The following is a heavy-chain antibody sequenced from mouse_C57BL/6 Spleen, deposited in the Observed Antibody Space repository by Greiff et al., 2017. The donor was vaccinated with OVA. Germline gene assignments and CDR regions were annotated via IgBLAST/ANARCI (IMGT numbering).Heavy chain of an antibody. Sequence: QVQLQQSGAELVKPGASVKISCKASGYAFSSYWMNWVKQRPGKGLEWIGQIYPGDGDTNYNGKFKGKATLTADKSSSTAYLQLCCLTTEDSAVYFCARGVTVVAPYWYFDVWGTGTPVTVSS. J-gene: IGHJ1*03. V-gene: IGHV1-80*01. CDR1: GYAFSSYW. CDR2: IYPGDGDT. CDR3: ARGVTVVAPYWYFDV. D-gene: IGHD1-1*01.